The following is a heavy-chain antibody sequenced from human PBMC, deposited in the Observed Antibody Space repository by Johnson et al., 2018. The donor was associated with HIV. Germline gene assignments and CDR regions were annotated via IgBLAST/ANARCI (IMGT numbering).Heavy chain of an antibody. CDR1: GFTFSNAW. J-gene: IGHJ3*02. Sequence: VQLVESGGGLVKPGGSLRLSCAASGFTFSNAWMSWVRQAPGKALEWVGRINSKTDGGTTAYAAPVKGRFTISRDDSKNTLYLQMNSLKTEDTAVYYCTTYSIIHAFDIWGQGTMVTVSS. V-gene: IGHV3-15*01. CDR3: TTYSIIHAFDI. CDR2: INSKTDGGTT. D-gene: IGHD6-13*01.